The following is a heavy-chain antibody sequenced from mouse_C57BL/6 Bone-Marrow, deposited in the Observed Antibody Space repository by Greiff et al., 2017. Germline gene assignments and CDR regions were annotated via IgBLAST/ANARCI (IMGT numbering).Heavy chain of an antibody. CDR2: INPYNGGT. D-gene: IGHD2-4*01. CDR3: ARSWGLRLFAY. J-gene: IGHJ3*01. V-gene: IGHV1-19*01. Sequence: VQLQQSGPVLVKPGASVKMSCKASGYTFTDYYMNWVKQSNGKSLEWIGVINPYNGGTSYNQKFKGKATLTVDKSSSTAYMELNSLTSEDSAVYYCARSWGLRLFAYWGQGTLVTVSA. CDR1: GYTFTDYY.